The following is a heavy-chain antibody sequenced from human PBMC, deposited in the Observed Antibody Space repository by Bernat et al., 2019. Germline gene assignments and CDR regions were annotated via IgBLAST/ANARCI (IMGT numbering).Heavy chain of an antibody. CDR3: ARGSYDILTGYQRVGDFDY. D-gene: IGHD3-9*01. CDR2: IYYSGST. J-gene: IGHJ4*02. V-gene: IGHV4-59*01. Sequence: QVQLQESGPGLVKPSETLSLTCTVSGGSISSYYWSWIRQPPGKGLEWIGYIYYSGSTNYNPSLKSRVTISVDTSKNQFSLKLSSVTAADTAVYYCARGSYDILTGYQRVGDFDYWGQGTLVTVSS. CDR1: GGSISSYY.